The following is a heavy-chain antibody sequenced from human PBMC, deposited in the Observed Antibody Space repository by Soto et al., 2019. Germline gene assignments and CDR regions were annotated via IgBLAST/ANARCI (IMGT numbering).Heavy chain of an antibody. CDR2: IFFTGST. CDR1: GASISSYC. J-gene: IGHJ6*01. Sequence: SETLSLTCTVSGASISSYCWSWIRKQTGKGLEWIGYIFFTGSTDYNPSLKSRVTISIDTSKNQFSLKLNSVTAADTAVYYCARRIAGAGYYYYHGMDVWGQGTTVTGSS. D-gene: IGHD6-19*01. CDR3: ARRIAGAGYYYYHGMDV. V-gene: IGHV4-59*08.